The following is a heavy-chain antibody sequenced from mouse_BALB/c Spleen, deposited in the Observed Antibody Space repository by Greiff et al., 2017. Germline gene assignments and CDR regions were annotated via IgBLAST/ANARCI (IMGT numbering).Heavy chain of an antibody. D-gene: IGHD2-2*01. J-gene: IGHJ3*01. Sequence: VMLVESGPGLVAPSQSLSITCTVSGFSLTSYGVHWVRQPPGKGLEWLGVIWAGGSTNYNSALMSRLSISKDNSKSQVFLKMNSLQTDDTAMYYCARDGYDFFAYWGQGTLVTVSA. CDR3: ARDGYDFFAY. V-gene: IGHV2-9*02. CDR2: IWAGGST. CDR1: GFSLTSYG.